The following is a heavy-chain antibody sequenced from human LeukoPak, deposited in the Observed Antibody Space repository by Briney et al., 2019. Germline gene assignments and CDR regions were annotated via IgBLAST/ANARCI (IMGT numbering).Heavy chain of an antibody. CDR2: IRQDGSDK. CDR3: GRGAALNWNSGGIDY. D-gene: IGHD1-1*01. V-gene: IGHV3-7*01. CDR1: GFTLSNYF. J-gene: IGHJ4*02. Sequence: GGSLRLSCAASGFTLSNYFMTWVRQAPGTGLEWVALIRQDGSDKYYVDSVKGRFTISRDNTKNSMFLQMNSLRVDDTAVYYCGRGAALNWNSGGIDYWGQGTLVPVSS.